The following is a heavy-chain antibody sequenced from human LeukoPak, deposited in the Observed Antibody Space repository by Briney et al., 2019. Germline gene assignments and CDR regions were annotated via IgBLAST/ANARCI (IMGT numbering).Heavy chain of an antibody. V-gene: IGHV3-23*01. J-gene: IGHJ3*02. CDR1: GFTFSSYA. Sequence: GGSLRLSCAASGFTFSSYAMTWVRQAPGKGLEWVSAISGSGYNSYYADSVKGRFTISRDNSKNTLYLQMNSLRAEDTAVYYCARVCDGYNYDAFDIWGQGTMVTVSS. D-gene: IGHD5-24*01. CDR2: ISGSGYNS. CDR3: ARVCDGYNYDAFDI.